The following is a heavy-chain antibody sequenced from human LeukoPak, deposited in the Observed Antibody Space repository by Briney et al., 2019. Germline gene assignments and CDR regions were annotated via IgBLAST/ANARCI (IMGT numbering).Heavy chain of an antibody. CDR1: GFTFSSYA. D-gene: IGHD3-22*01. CDR2: IYYSGST. Sequence: PGGSLRLSCAASGFTFSSYAMSWVRQPPGKGLEWIGSIYYSGSTYYNPSLKSRVTISVDTSKNQFSLKLSSVTAADTAVYYCASRVSGYSYYFDYWGQGTLVTVSS. V-gene: IGHV4-39*01. CDR3: ASRVSGYSYYFDY. J-gene: IGHJ4*02.